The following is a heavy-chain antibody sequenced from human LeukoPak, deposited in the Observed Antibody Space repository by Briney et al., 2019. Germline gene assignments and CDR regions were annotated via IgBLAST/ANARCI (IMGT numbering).Heavy chain of an antibody. Sequence: SETLSLTCAVYGGSFSGYYWSWIRQPPGKGLEWIGEINHSGSTNYNPSLKSRVTISVDTSKNQFSLKLSSVIAADTAVYYCARLGYCSSTSCYILDYWGQGTLVTVSS. V-gene: IGHV4-34*01. J-gene: IGHJ4*02. D-gene: IGHD2-2*02. CDR3: ARLGYCSSTSCYILDY. CDR1: GGSFSGYY. CDR2: INHSGST.